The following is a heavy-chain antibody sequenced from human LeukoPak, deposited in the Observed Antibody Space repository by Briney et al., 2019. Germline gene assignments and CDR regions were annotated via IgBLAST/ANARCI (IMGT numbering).Heavy chain of an antibody. V-gene: IGHV3-48*01. J-gene: IGHJ4*02. Sequence: PGGSLRLSCVASGFTFSSCEMNWVRQAPGKGLEWVSYITLSSSSIYYADSVKGRFTISRDNAKNSLYLQMNSLRAEDTAVYYCAREPTYSSSWYTSCDYWGQGTLVTVSS. CDR2: ITLSSSSI. CDR3: AREPTYSSSWYTSCDY. D-gene: IGHD6-13*01. CDR1: GFTFSSCE.